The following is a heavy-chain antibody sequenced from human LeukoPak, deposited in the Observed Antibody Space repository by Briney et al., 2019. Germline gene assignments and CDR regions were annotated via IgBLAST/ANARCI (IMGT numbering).Heavy chain of an antibody. CDR1: GYTFTGYY. Sequence: ASVKVSCKASGYTFTGYYMHWVRQAPGQGLEWMGWINPNSGGTNYAQKFQGRVTMTRDTSISTAYMELSRLRSDGTAVYYCARAEKLTNDAFDIWGQGTMVTVSS. CDR2: INPNSGGT. D-gene: IGHD6-6*01. V-gene: IGHV1-2*02. J-gene: IGHJ3*02. CDR3: ARAEKLTNDAFDI.